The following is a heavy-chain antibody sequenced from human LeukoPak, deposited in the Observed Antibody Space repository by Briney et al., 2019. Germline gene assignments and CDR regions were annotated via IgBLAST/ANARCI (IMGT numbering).Heavy chain of an antibody. D-gene: IGHD3-10*01. Sequence: NPSETLSLTCVVNGGSFSGYYWSWIRQPPGKGLEWIGEINHSGSTNYNPSLKSRVTISVDKSKNQFSLKLSSVTATDTAVYYCASLGSRPGYYGSDYYYMDVWGKGTTVTVSS. CDR1: GGSFSGYY. CDR3: ASLGSRPGYYGSDYYYMDV. V-gene: IGHV4-34*01. CDR2: INHSGST. J-gene: IGHJ6*03.